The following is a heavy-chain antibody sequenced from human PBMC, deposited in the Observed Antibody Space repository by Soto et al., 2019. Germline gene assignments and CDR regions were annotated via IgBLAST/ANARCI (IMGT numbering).Heavy chain of an antibody. V-gene: IGHV4-4*02. J-gene: IGHJ5*02. CDR1: SGSISSSNW. CDR2: IYHSGST. CDR3: ASGRRGSCSGGSCYGWFDP. Sequence: QVQLQESGPGLVKPSGTLSLTCAVSSGSISSSNWWSWVRQPPGKGLEWIGEIYHSGSTNYNPSLKSRVTISVDKSKNQFSLKLSSVTAADTAVYYCASGRRGSCSGGSCYGWFDPWGQGTLVTVSS. D-gene: IGHD2-15*01.